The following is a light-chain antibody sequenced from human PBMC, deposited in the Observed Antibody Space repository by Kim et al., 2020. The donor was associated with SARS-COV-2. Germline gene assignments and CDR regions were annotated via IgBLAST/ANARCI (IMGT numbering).Light chain of an antibody. CDR2: QTS. CDR1: LTVTGS. Sequence: IQLTQSPSTLSASVGDRVTITCRASLTVTGSLAWYQQKPGKAPNLLIYQTSTLESGVPSRFSGSGSGTEFTLTISSLQPDDFATYYCQQYNGASYTFGQGTKLEI. J-gene: IGKJ2*01. V-gene: IGKV1-5*03. CDR3: QQYNGASYT.